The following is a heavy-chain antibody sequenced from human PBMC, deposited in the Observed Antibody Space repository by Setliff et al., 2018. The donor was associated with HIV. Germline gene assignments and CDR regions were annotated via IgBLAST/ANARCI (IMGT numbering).Heavy chain of an antibody. CDR1: GGTFGNSA. Sequence: ASVKVSCKTSGGTFGNSAISWVRQAPGQGLEWMGGTIPFVGVTTYAQNFQGRVTITKDESTGTAYMEVSSLRSEDTAIYFCASALYYYCMDVWGKGTAVTVSS. D-gene: IGHD3-16*01. J-gene: IGHJ6*03. CDR2: TIPFVGVT. V-gene: IGHV1-69*05. CDR3: ASALYYYCMDV.